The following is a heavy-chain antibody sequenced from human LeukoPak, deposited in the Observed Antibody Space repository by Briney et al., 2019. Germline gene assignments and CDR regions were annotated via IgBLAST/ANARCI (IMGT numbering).Heavy chain of an antibody. CDR2: IYYSGST. V-gene: IGHV4-39*07. CDR3: ARDLGGGYNWAY. CDR1: GGSISSSSYY. Sequence: SETLSLTCTVSGGSISSSSYYWGWIRQPPGKGLEWIGSIYYSGSTYYNPSLKSRVTISVDTSKNQFSLKLTSVTAADTAVYYCARDLGGGYNWAYWGQGTLVTVSS. D-gene: IGHD5-24*01. J-gene: IGHJ4*02.